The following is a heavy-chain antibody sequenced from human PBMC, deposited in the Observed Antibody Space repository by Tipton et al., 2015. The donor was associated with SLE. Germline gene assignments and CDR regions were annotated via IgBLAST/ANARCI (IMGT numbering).Heavy chain of an antibody. CDR2: VRSKDYGGTT. D-gene: IGHD6-19*01. CDR1: GFTFGKFP. V-gene: IGHV3-49*04. CDR3: TRGSGRYEY. J-gene: IGHJ4*02. Sequence: SLRLSCTASGFTFGKFPMTWVRQAPGKGLEWVGDVRSKDYGGTTEYAASVKGRFTISRDDSKSIAYLQMDSLKTEDTALYYCTRGSGRYEYWGQGTVVTVSS.